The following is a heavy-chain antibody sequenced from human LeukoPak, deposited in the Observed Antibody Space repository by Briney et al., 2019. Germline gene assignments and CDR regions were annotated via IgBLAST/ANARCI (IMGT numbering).Heavy chain of an antibody. CDR2: INHSGST. J-gene: IGHJ3*02. CDR1: GGSFSGYY. Sequence: SETLSLTCAVYGGSFSGYYWSWIRQPPGKGLEWIGEINHSGSTNYNPSLKSRVTISVDTSKNQFSLKLSSVTAADTAVYYCASLYEELRLDHYTADHAFDIWGQGTMVTVSS. D-gene: IGHD5-18*01. CDR3: ASLYEELRLDHYTADHAFDI. V-gene: IGHV4-34*01.